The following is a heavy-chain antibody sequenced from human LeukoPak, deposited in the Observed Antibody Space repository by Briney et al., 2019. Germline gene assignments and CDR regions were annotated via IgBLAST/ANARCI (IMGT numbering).Heavy chain of an antibody. J-gene: IGHJ4*02. Sequence: SETLSLTCTVSGRSISSYYWSWLRQPAGKGLEWIGRNYTSGSTNNNPSLKSRSTISVDTSKNQFSLKLSSVTAAVTAVYYCARDSSGRFDFDYWGQGTLVTVSS. CDR2: NYTSGST. V-gene: IGHV4-4*07. D-gene: IGHD6-19*01. CDR3: ARDSSGRFDFDY. CDR1: GRSISSYY.